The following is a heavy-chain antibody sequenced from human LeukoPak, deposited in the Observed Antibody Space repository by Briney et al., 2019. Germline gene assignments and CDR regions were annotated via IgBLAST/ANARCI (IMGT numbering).Heavy chain of an antibody. CDR2: INPSGGRT. Sequence: ASVKVSCKASGYTFTDYHIHWVRQAPGQGLEWMGIINPSGGRTTHAQKIQGRVTMTRDTSTSTVYMELSGLRSEDTAVYYCARDSDTSGYYPLVGYWGQGTLVTVSA. D-gene: IGHD3-22*01. V-gene: IGHV1-46*01. CDR1: GYTFTDYH. CDR3: ARDSDTSGYYPLVGY. J-gene: IGHJ4*02.